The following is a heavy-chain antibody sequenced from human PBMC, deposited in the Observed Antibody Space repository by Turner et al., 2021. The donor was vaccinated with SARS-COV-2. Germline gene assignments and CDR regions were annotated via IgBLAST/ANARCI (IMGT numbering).Heavy chain of an antibody. D-gene: IGHD3-3*01. Sequence: QLQLVQSGAEVRKPGASGKVSCRASGYNFSDHNIHWVRQAPVQGLEWMGWINPYSGDSYYAQKFQGRITMTRDKSLNTAYMEVVTLRYDDTAGYYCSMGRDDLNMHVWGQGTMVTVSS. CDR1: GYNFSDHN. J-gene: IGHJ6*02. CDR3: SMGRDDLNMHV. V-gene: IGHV1-2*02. CDR2: INPYSGDS.